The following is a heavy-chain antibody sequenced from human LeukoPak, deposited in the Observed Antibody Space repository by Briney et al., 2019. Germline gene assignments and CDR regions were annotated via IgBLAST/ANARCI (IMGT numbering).Heavy chain of an antibody. CDR1: GFTFSDYY. Sequence: GGSLRLSCAASGFTFSDYYMSWIRQAPGKGLEWVSSISSTSGYIYYADSVKGRFTVSRDNAKNSLFLQMNSLRADDTAVYYCTREGGLIIPYDLWGQGTLVTVSS. CDR3: TREGGLIIPYDL. D-gene: IGHD2-21*01. V-gene: IGHV3-11*06. J-gene: IGHJ5*02. CDR2: ISSTSGYI.